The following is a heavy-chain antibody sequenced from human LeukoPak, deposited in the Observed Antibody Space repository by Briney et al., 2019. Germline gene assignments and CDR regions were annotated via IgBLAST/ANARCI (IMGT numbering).Heavy chain of an antibody. CDR1: GFTFSSYG. Sequence: PGGSLRLSCAASGFTFSSYGMHWVRQAPGKGLEWVAFIRYDGSNKYYADSVKGRFTISRDNSKNTLYLQMNSLRAEDTAVYYCAKDGVPLLWFGELFDYWGQGTLVTVSS. D-gene: IGHD3-10*01. V-gene: IGHV3-30*02. CDR2: IRYDGSNK. J-gene: IGHJ4*02. CDR3: AKDGVPLLWFGELFDY.